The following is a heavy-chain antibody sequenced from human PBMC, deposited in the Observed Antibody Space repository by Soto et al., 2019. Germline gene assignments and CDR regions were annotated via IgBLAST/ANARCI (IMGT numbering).Heavy chain of an antibody. J-gene: IGHJ4*02. D-gene: IGHD4-17*01. CDR2: ISSSSSSI. Sequence: EVQLVESGGGLVKPGGSLTLSCAASGFTFSPYTMHWVRQAPGKGLEWVSSISSSSSSIYYADSVKGRFTISRDNAKNSLYLQMNSLRAEDTAVYYCARDNSGDRTIDSWGQGTLVTVSS. V-gene: IGHV3-21*01. CDR3: ARDNSGDRTIDS. CDR1: GFTFSPYT.